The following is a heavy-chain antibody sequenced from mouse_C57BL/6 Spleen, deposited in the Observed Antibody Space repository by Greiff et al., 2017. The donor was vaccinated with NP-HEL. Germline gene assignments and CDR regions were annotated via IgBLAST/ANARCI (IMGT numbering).Heavy chain of an antibody. V-gene: IGHV10-1*01. D-gene: IGHD2-4*01. CDR3: VRLYYDPYYAMDY. Sequence: EVKLEESGGGLVQPKGSLKLSCAASGFSFNTYAMNWVRQAPGKGLEWVARIRSKSNNYATYYADSVKDRFTISRDDSESMLYLQMNNLKTEDTAMYYCVRLYYDPYYAMDYWGQGTSVTVSS. J-gene: IGHJ4*01. CDR2: IRSKSNNYAT. CDR1: GFSFNTYA.